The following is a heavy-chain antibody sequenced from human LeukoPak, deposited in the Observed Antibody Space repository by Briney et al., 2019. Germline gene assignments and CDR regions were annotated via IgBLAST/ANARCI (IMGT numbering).Heavy chain of an antibody. CDR1: GFTFSNYW. V-gene: IGHV3-7*01. CDR2: IQQDGHQK. CDR3: ARPSGSYYYFDY. J-gene: IGHJ4*03. Sequence: GGSLRLSCTASGFTFSNYWMTWVRQAPGKGLEWVANIQQDGHQKYYVDSVKGRFTISRDNAKNSLYLQMNSLRAEDTAVYYCARPSGSYYYFDYWGQGTMVTVSS. D-gene: IGHD1-26*01.